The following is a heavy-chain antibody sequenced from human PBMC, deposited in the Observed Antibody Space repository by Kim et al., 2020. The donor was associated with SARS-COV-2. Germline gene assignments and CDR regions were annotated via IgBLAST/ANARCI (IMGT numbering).Heavy chain of an antibody. D-gene: IGHD3-22*01. Sequence: SVKGRITITRDNAKNSLYLQMNSLRAEDTAVYYCARDTYYYDSSGYYWVYWGQGTLVTVPS. V-gene: IGHV3-21*01. J-gene: IGHJ4*02. CDR3: ARDTYYYDSSGYYWVY.